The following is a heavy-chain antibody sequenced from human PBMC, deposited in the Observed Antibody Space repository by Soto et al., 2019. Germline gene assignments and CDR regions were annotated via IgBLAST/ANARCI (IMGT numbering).Heavy chain of an antibody. CDR3: ARMYLSSSWANGDY. CDR2: IDWDDDK. CDR1: GFSLSTSGMC. Sequence: SGPTLVKPTQTLTLTCTFSGFSLSTSGMCVSWIRQPPGKALEWLARIDWDDDKYYSTSLKTRLTISKDTSKNQVVLTMTNMDPVDTATYYCARMYLSSSWANGDYWGQGTLVTVSS. D-gene: IGHD6-13*01. J-gene: IGHJ4*02. V-gene: IGHV2-70*11.